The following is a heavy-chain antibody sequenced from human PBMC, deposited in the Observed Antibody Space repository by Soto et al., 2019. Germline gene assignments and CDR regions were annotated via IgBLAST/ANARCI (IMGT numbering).Heavy chain of an antibody. CDR2: IYYSGST. V-gene: IGHV4-30-4*01. CDR3: ASTGTYYYDSSGYR. CDR1: GGSISSGDYY. J-gene: IGHJ5*02. D-gene: IGHD3-22*01. Sequence: SETLSLTCTVSGGSISSGDYYWSWIRQPPGKGLEWIGYIYYSGSTYYNPSLKSRVTISVDTSKNQFSLKLSSVTAADTAVYYCASTGTYYYDSSGYRWGQGTLVTVSS.